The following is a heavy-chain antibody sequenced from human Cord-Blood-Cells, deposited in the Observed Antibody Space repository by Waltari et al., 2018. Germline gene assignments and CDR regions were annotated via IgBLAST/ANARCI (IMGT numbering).Heavy chain of an antibody. V-gene: IGHV1-24*01. Sequence: QVQLVQSGAEVKKPGASVKVSCKVSGYTLTELSMHWVRQAPGKGLEWMGGFDPEDGETSDAQKCQGRVTMTEDTSTDTDYMELSSLRSEDTAVYYCASLEAFDIWGQGTMVTVSS. CDR2: FDPEDGET. J-gene: IGHJ3*02. CDR3: ASLEAFDI. CDR1: GYTLTELS.